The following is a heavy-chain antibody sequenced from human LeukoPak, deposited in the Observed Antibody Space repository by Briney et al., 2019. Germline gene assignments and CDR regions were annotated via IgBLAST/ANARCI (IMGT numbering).Heavy chain of an antibody. Sequence: PGGSLRLSCAASGFTFSSYAMHWVRQAPGKGLEWVAFIRYDGSNKYYADSVKGRFTISRDNSKNTLYLQMNSLRAEDTAVYYCAKDRSSQVVTAAFDYWGQGTLVTVSS. CDR3: AKDRSSQVVTAAFDY. CDR1: GFTFSSYA. D-gene: IGHD2-21*02. CDR2: IRYDGSNK. J-gene: IGHJ4*02. V-gene: IGHV3-30*02.